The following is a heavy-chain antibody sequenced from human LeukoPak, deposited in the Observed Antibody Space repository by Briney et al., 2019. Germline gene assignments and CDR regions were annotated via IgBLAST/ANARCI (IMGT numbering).Heavy chain of an antibody. CDR2: INPNSGGT. Sequence: ASVKVSCKASGYTFTGYYMHWVRQPPGQGLEWMGWINPNSGGTNYAQEFQGRVTMTRDTSVSTAYMELSRLRSDDTAVYYCARQWELHNYYYYMDVWGKGTTVTVSS. V-gene: IGHV1-2*02. J-gene: IGHJ6*03. D-gene: IGHD1-26*01. CDR3: ARQWELHNYYYYMDV. CDR1: GYTFTGYY.